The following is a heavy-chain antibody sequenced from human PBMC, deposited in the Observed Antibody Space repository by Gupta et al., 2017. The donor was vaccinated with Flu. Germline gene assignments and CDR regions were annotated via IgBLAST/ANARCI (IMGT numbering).Heavy chain of an antibody. CDR3: SSRPDDGLIYYYDY. V-gene: IGHV1-2*02. CDR2: INPDNGGT. J-gene: IGHJ4*02. D-gene: IGHD1-1*01. Sequence: GLINPDNGGTTRYAQRFQGRVTMTRDTSISTAYMELRSLGSDDTAVYYCSSRPDDGLIYYYDYWGQGTLVTVSS.